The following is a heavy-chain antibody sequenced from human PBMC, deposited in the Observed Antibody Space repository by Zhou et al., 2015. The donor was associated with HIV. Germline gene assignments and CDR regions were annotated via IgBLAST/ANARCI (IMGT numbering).Heavy chain of an antibody. J-gene: IGHJ4*02. Sequence: DVQLVGVVGEALVQPGRSLRLSCAASGFRFEHYAMHWVRQVPGKGLEWVSGISWNSGAIGYADSVKGRFSISRDNGNKSLYLEMNSLRLEDTALYYCAKDLGGFAVAGTLGFDYVGPGSPCHHLL. V-gene: IGHV3-9*01. CDR3: AKDLGGFAVAGTLGFDY. CDR1: GFRFEHYA. D-gene: IGHD6-19*01. CDR2: ISWNSGAI.